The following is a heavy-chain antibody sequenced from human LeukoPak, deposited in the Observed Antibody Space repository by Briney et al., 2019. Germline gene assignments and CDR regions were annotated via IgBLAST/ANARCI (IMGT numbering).Heavy chain of an antibody. D-gene: IGHD6-13*01. CDR3: AKGHSSGSSWYVFPY. Sequence: GGSLRLSCAASGFTFSSYGMHWVRQAPGEGLEWVAFIRYDGSNKYYADSVKGRFTISRDNSKNTLYLQMYSLRAEDTAVYYCAKGHSSGSSWYVFPYWGQGTLVTVSS. V-gene: IGHV3-30*02. CDR1: GFTFSSYG. J-gene: IGHJ4*02. CDR2: IRYDGSNK.